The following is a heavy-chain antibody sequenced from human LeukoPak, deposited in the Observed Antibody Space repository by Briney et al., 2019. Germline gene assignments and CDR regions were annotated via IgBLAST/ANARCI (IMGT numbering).Heavy chain of an antibody. CDR3: AREDSSGWYHYFDY. CDR2: IWYDGSNK. D-gene: IGHD6-19*01. Sequence: GGSLRLSCAASGFTFSGYGMHWVRQAPGKGLEWVAVIWYDGSNKYYADSVKGRFTISRDNSKNTLYLQMNSLRAEDTAVYYCAREDSSGWYHYFDYWGQGTLVTVSS. CDR1: GFTFSGYG. J-gene: IGHJ4*02. V-gene: IGHV3-33*01.